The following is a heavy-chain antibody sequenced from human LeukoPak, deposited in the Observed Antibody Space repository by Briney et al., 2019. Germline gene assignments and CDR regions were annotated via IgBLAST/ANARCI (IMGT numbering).Heavy chain of an antibody. CDR1: GFTFSSYS. CDR3: VKDDSYYYDSSGRDN. D-gene: IGHD3-22*01. CDR2: ISSSSSYI. J-gene: IGHJ4*02. Sequence: GGSLRLSCAASGFTFSSYSMNWVRQAPGKGLEWVSSISSSSSYIYYADSVKGRFTISRDNAKNSLYLQMSSLRAEDTALYYCVKDDSYYYDSSGRDNWGQGTLVTVSS. V-gene: IGHV3-21*01.